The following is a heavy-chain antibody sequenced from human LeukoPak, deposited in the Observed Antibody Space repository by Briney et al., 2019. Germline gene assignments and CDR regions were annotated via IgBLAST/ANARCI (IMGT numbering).Heavy chain of an antibody. Sequence: PGRSLRLSCAVSGFTFSDYRMNWVRQAPGKGLEWVASIKQDGSENHYVDSVKGRFTISRDNARNSLYLQMNSLRAEDSALYYCARLGETGYRPGDYWGQGTPVTVSS. CDR3: ARLGETGYRPGDY. J-gene: IGHJ4*02. CDR2: IKQDGSEN. D-gene: IGHD5-24*01. CDR1: GFTFSDYR. V-gene: IGHV3-7*01.